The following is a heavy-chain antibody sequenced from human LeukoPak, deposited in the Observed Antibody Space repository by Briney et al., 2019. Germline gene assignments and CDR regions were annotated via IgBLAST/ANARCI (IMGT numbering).Heavy chain of an antibody. D-gene: IGHD3-16*01. CDR1: AHRFICYY. Sequence: APVKVSCHPSAHRFICYYLHWVRQVPGQGFEWMGWINPNSDGTNYAPKFQGRVTLTRDPSIRTAYMEMTRLRSDDTAVSYCAAGRGLTITDAFDLWGQGTLVTVSS. V-gene: IGHV1-2*02. CDR2: INPNSDGT. J-gene: IGHJ3*01. CDR3: AAGRGLTITDAFDL.